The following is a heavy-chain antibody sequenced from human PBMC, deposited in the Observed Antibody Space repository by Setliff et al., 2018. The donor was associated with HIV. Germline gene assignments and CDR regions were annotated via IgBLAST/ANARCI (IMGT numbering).Heavy chain of an antibody. CDR1: GYTFTNFD. J-gene: IGHJ6*02. CDR2: MNPDSGNT. Sequence: GASVKVSCKASGYTFTNFDINWVRQATGQGLEWMGWMNPDSGNTGYAQKFQGRVTVTRNTSIDTAYMELSSLRSEDTAVYYCTRIPRKNYNFWTGYFSGYYYGMDVWGQGTTVTVSS. D-gene: IGHD3-3*01. CDR3: TRIPRKNYNFWTGYFSGYYYGMDV. V-gene: IGHV1-8*01.